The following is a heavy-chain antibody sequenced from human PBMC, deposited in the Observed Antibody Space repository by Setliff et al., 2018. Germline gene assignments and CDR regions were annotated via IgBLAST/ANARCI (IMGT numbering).Heavy chain of an antibody. V-gene: IGHV1-69*06. CDR3: ARDRPPYYYDSSGYYYSAGNFDY. J-gene: IGHJ4*02. D-gene: IGHD3-22*01. CDR2: IIPIFGTA. CDR1: GGTFSSYA. Sequence: SVKVSCKASGGTFSSYAISWVRQAPGQGLEWMGRIIPIFGTANYAQKFHGRVTITADKSTSTAYMELSSLRSEDTAVYYCARDRPPYYYDSSGYYYSAGNFDYWGQGTLVTVSS.